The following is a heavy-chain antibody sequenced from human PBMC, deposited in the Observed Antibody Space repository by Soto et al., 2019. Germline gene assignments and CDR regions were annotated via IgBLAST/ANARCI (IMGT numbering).Heavy chain of an antibody. CDR1: GYSITAGGYY. V-gene: IGHV4-31*03. Sequence: LSLTCFVSGYSITAGGYYWSWIRHHPGKGLEWIGSFYSSGSIIYNPSLRSRVSISGDTSSNQFSMSLTSVTAADTARYYCARMYSSGSGWFHPWGQGTLVTVS. D-gene: IGHD6-19*01. CDR2: FYSSGSI. J-gene: IGHJ5*02. CDR3: ARMYSSGSGWFHP.